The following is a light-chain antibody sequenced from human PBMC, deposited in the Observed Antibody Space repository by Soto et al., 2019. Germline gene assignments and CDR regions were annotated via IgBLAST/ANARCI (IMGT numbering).Light chain of an antibody. CDR3: QSYDRNNVV. CDR2: ENN. J-gene: IGLJ3*02. CDR1: SGSVASNH. V-gene: IGLV6-57*04. Sequence: NFMLTQPHSVSESPGKTVTISCTRSSGSVASNHVQWYQQRPGSAPTTLIYENNQRPSGVPDRFSGSVDSSSNSASLTISGLKTEDEADYYCQSYDRNNVVFGGGTKRTVL.